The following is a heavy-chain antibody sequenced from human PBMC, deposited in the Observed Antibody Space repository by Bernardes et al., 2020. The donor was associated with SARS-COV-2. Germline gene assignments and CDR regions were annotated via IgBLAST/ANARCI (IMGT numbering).Heavy chain of an antibody. CDR2: IYYSGST. Sequence: SETLSLTYTVSGGSISSSSYYWGWIRQPPGKGLEWIGSIYYSGSTYYNPSLKSRVTISVDTSKNQFSLKLSSVTAADTAVYYCARDYDFWSGYSGYYYYMDVWGKGTTVTVSS. J-gene: IGHJ6*03. V-gene: IGHV4-39*07. D-gene: IGHD3-3*01. CDR3: ARDYDFWSGYSGYYYYMDV. CDR1: GGSISSSSYY.